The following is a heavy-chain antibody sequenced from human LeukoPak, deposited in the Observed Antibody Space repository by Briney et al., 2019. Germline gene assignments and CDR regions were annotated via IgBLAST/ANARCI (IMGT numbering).Heavy chain of an antibody. CDR3: AKDPAAGTGPLYYYGMDV. D-gene: IGHD6-13*01. CDR1: GFTFSSYG. CDR2: IWYDGSNK. V-gene: IGHV3-33*06. J-gene: IGHJ6*02. Sequence: SGGSLRLSCAASGFTFSSYGMHWVRQAPGKGLEWVAVIWYDGSNKFYADSVKGRFTISRDNSKNTLYLQMNSLRAEDTAVYYCAKDPAAGTGPLYYYGMDVWGQGTTVTVSS.